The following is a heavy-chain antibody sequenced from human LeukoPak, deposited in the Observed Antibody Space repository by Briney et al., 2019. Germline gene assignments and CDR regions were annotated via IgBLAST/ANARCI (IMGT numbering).Heavy chain of an antibody. CDR1: GFTLRSHS. CDR3: ARESYYDSSGYHEETYYFDY. J-gene: IGHJ4*02. D-gene: IGHD3-22*01. Sequence: GRSLRLFCAASGFTLRSHSMNWVRQAPGKGLEGGSSLSRSSSSKYYSDEVKGRFTISRDNAKKSLYLQVNRLRAEDTAVYHCARESYYDSSGYHEETYYFDYWGQGTLVTVSS. CDR2: LSRSSSSK. V-gene: IGHV3-21*01.